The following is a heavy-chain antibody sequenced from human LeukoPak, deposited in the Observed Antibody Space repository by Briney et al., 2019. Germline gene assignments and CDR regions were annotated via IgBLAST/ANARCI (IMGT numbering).Heavy chain of an antibody. CDR3: ARDPGGSYSHGI. CDR2: IYSGGTT. J-gene: IGHJ4*02. CDR1: GFTVNNNY. D-gene: IGHD1-26*01. V-gene: IGHV3-53*01. Sequence: GGSLRLSCAASGFTVNNNYMSWVRQAPGKGLEGVSVIYSGGTTYYAEPVRGRFSISRDSSKNTVYLQMNSLRVEDTAVYYCARDPGGSYSHGIWGQGTLVTVCS.